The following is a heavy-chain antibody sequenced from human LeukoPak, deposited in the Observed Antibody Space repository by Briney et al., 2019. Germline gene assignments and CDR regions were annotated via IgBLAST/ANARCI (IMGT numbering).Heavy chain of an antibody. CDR1: GFTFSSYY. D-gene: IGHD6-19*01. J-gene: IGHJ4*01. CDR2: YVGGPP. Sequence: GGSLRLSCAASGFTFSSYYMFYVGGPPYYGDSVQGRFTISRDNSKNTLDLQMSSLRPEDTAVYYCARGAGWNFYEYWGHGTLVTVSS. CDR3: ARGAGWNFYEY. V-gene: IGHV3-53*05.